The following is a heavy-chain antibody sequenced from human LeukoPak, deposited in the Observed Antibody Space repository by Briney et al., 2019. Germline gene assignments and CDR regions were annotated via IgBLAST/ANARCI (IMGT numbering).Heavy chain of an antibody. CDR1: GFTFSSYA. D-gene: IGHD1-26*01. J-gene: IGHJ5*02. V-gene: IGHV3-30-3*01. Sequence: GRSLRLSCAASGFTFSSYAMHWVRQAPGKGLEWVAVISYDGSNKYYADSVKGRFTISRDNSKNTLYLQMNSLRAEDTAVYYCAKDWSGSYLAWGQGTLVTVSS. CDR3: AKDWSGSYLA. CDR2: ISYDGSNK.